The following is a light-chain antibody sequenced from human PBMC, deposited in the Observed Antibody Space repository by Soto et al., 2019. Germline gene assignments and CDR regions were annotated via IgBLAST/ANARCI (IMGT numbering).Light chain of an antibody. V-gene: IGKV3-15*01. CDR2: GAS. J-gene: IGKJ1*01. CDR3: QQYNNWPPRGE. CDR1: QRISSN. Sequence: EVVMTQSPATLSVSPGERATLFCRASQRISSNLAWYQQKAGQAPRLLIYGASTRATGIPARFSGSGSGTLFTLTISSLQSEDFAVYYCQQYNNWPPRGEFGQGTKVDIK.